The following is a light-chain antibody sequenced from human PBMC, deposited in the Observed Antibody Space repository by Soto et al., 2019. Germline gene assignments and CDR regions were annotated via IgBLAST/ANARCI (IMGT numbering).Light chain of an antibody. CDR3: QQRGNWPPS. Sequence: EIVLTQSPATLSLSPGERATLSCRASQRVSSYLAWYQQKPGQPPRLLIYDASNRATGIPARFSGSGSGTDFTLTISSLEPEDFAVYYCQQRGNWPPSFGGGTKVDIK. CDR1: QRVSSY. V-gene: IGKV3-11*01. CDR2: DAS. J-gene: IGKJ4*01.